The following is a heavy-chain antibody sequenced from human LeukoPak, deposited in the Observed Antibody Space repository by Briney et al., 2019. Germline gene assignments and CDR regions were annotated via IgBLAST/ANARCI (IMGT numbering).Heavy chain of an antibody. V-gene: IGHV4-59*01. CDR1: GGSISSYY. D-gene: IGHD2-15*01. J-gene: IGHJ4*02. CDR2: IYYSGST. CDR3: ARRGRALYCSGGSCYDY. Sequence: PSETLSLTCTVSGGSISSYYWSWIRQPPGKGLEWIGYIYYSGSTNYNPSLKSRVTISVDTSKNQFSLKLISVTAADTAVYYCARRGRALYCSGGSCYDYWGQGTLVTVSS.